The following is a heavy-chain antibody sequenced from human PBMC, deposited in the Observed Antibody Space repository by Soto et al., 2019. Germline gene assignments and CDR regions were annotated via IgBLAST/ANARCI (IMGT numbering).Heavy chain of an antibody. D-gene: IGHD3-10*01. CDR3: ARGAGVGWFDP. Sequence: KPSETLSLTCTVSGGSISSYYWSWIRQPPGKGLEWIGYIYYSGSTNYNPSLKSRVTISVDTSKNQFSLKLSSVTAADTAVYYCARGAGVGWFDPWGQGTLVTVSS. CDR1: GGSISSYY. V-gene: IGHV4-59*01. CDR2: IYYSGST. J-gene: IGHJ5*02.